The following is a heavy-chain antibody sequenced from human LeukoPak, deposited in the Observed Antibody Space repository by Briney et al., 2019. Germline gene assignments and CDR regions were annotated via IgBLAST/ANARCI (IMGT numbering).Heavy chain of an antibody. CDR3: ATHDSSGYPFDY. CDR1: GYSENFYG. V-gene: IGHV1-18*01. J-gene: IGHJ4*02. Sequence: ASVKVSCKTSGYSENFYGITWVRQVAGQGLEWMGWISAQHGQTEYAPNSQDRVTMTTDTYTNTAYMELRSLRSDDTAVYYCATHDSSGYPFDYWGQGTLVTVSS. CDR2: ISAQHGQT. D-gene: IGHD3-22*01.